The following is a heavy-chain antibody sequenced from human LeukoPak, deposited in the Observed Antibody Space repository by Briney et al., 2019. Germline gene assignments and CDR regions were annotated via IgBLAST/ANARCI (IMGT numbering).Heavy chain of an antibody. CDR3: AKDLYSNYGPADY. Sequence: GGSLRLSCAASGFTFSSYAMSWVRQAPGKGLEWVSTINGGGVNTHYADSVGGRFTTSRDNSKNTLFLQMNSLRDEDTAVYYCAKDLYSNYGPADYWGQGNLVTVSS. J-gene: IGHJ4*02. CDR1: GFTFSSYA. V-gene: IGHV3-23*01. D-gene: IGHD4-11*01. CDR2: INGGGVNT.